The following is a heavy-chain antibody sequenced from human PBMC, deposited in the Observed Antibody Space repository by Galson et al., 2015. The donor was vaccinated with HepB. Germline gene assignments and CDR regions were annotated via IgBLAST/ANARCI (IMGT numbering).Heavy chain of an antibody. Sequence: SLRLSCAASGFTFSSYWMSWVRQAPGKGLEWVANIKQDGSEKYYVDSVKGRFTISRDNAKNSLYLQMNSLRAEDTAVYYCARAVRRFGELLLAGDAFDIWGQGTMVTVSS. CDR2: IKQDGSEK. V-gene: IGHV3-7*03. D-gene: IGHD3-10*01. J-gene: IGHJ3*02. CDR1: GFTFSSYW. CDR3: ARAVRRFGELLLAGDAFDI.